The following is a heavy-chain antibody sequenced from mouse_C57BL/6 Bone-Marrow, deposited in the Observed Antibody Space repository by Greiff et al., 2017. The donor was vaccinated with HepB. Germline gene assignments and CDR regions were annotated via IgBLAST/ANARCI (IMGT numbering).Heavy chain of an antibody. Sequence: EVQLVESGGGLVQPGGSLKLSCAASGFTFSDYGMAWVRQAPRKGPEWVAFISNLAYSIYYADTVTGRFTISRENAKNTLYLEMSSLRSEDTAMYYCARQGGDYYAMDNWGQGTSVTVSS. J-gene: IGHJ4*01. V-gene: IGHV5-15*01. CDR1: GFTFSDYG. CDR2: ISNLAYSI. CDR3: ARQGGDYYAMDN.